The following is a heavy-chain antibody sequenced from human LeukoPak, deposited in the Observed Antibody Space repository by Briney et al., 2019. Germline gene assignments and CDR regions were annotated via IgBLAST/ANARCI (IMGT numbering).Heavy chain of an antibody. J-gene: IGHJ4*02. V-gene: IGHV3-33*06. CDR1: GFTFSSYG. D-gene: IGHD4-11*01. CDR3: AKDSNYSFDY. CDR2: IWYDGSNK. Sequence: GGSLRLSCAASGFTFSSYGMHWVRQAPGKGLEWVAVIWYDGSNKYYADSVKGRFTISRDNSKSTLYLQMNSLRAEDTAVYYCAKDSNYSFDYWGQGTLVTVSS.